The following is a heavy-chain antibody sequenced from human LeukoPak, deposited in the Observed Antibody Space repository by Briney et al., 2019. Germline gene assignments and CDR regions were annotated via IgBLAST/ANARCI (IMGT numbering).Heavy chain of an antibody. D-gene: IGHD5-12*01. CDR1: GYTFTSYA. Sequence: ASVKVSCKASGYTFTSYAMHWVRQAPGQRLEWMGWINAGNGNTKYSQKFQGRVTITRDTSASTAYMELSSLRSEDTAVYYCVRDRSGYDRIPSYWGQGTLVTVSS. J-gene: IGHJ4*02. CDR2: INAGNGNT. CDR3: VRDRSGYDRIPSY. V-gene: IGHV1-3*01.